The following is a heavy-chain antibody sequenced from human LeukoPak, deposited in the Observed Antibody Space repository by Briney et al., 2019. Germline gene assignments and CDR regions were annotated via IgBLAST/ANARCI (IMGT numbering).Heavy chain of an antibody. CDR3: AKSFGYSRSWFDN. J-gene: IGHJ4*02. CDR1: GFTFSSYW. Sequence: GGSLRLSCAASGFTFSSYWMSWVRQAPGKGLEWVANIKQDGSEKNYVESVKGRFTISRDNAKNSLYLQMNSLRAEDTAVYYCAKSFGYSRSWFDNWGQGTLVTVSS. CDR2: IKQDGSEK. D-gene: IGHD6-13*01. V-gene: IGHV3-7*05.